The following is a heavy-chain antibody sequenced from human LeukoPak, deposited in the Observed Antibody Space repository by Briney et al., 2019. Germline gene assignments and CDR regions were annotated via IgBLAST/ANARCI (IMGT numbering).Heavy chain of an antibody. J-gene: IGHJ6*02. CDR1: GGSFSGYY. D-gene: IGHD2/OR15-2a*01. Sequence: SETLSLTCAVYGGSFSGYYWNWIRLTPGKGLEWIGDISYSGTTNYNPSLRSRVTISIDTPKNQFSLKLSSMTATDTAVYYCATSVITYYYYGMDVWGQGTAVTVSS. CDR2: ISYSGTT. CDR3: ATSVITYYYYGMDV. V-gene: IGHV4-59*08.